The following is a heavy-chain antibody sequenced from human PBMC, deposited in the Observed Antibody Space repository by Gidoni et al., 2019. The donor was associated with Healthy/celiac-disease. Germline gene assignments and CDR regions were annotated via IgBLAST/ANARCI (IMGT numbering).Heavy chain of an antibody. CDR2: ISSSSCYI. Sequence: EVQLVESGGGLVKPGGSLRLSCAASGFTFSSYSMNWVRQAPGKGLGWVSSISSSSCYIYYADSVKGRFTISRDNAKNSLYLQMNSLRAEDTAVYYCARDHVVVVAASYYYYYGMDVWGQGTTVTVSS. D-gene: IGHD2-15*01. J-gene: IGHJ6*02. CDR1: GFTFSSYS. V-gene: IGHV3-21*01. CDR3: ARDHVVVVAASYYYYYGMDV.